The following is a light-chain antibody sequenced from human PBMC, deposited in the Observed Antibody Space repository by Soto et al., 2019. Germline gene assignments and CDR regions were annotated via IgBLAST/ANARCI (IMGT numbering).Light chain of an antibody. CDR1: SGHTSYA. V-gene: IGLV4-69*01. CDR2: LNNDGSH. CDR3: QTWGTGMV. J-gene: IGLJ3*02. Sequence: QTVVTQPPSASASLGASVKLTCTLSSGHTSYAIAWHQQQPEKGPRFLMNLNNDGSHIKGDGIPDRFSGSSSGAERYLTISSLQSEDEADYYCQTWGTGMVFGGGTKLTVL.